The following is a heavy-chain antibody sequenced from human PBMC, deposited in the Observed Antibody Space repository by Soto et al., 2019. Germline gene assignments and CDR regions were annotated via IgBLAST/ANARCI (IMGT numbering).Heavy chain of an antibody. D-gene: IGHD2-21*02. CDR1: GGPFSSYA. V-gene: IGHV1-69*13. CDR2: IIPIFGTA. CDR3: ARAVLSLASGVTATQYYFDY. Sequence: ASVKVSCKAPGGPFSSYAISWVRQAPGQGLEWMGGIIPIFGTANYAQKFQGRVPITADESTSTAYMELNSLRSEDTAVYYCARAVLSLASGVTATQYYFDYWGQGTLVTVSS. J-gene: IGHJ4*02.